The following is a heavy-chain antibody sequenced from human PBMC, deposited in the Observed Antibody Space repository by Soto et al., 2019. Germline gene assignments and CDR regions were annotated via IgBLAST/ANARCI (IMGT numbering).Heavy chain of an antibody. D-gene: IGHD4-17*01. CDR2: IGSGGDGI. CDR3: ATYGQHLMDS. Sequence: GGSLRLSCAASVFTFSSFAMKWVRQAPGKGLEWVSVIGSGGDGIHYADSVKGRFTISRDDSKHTVTLQMNGLRAEDTAVYYCATYGQHLMDSWGQGTLVTVSS. CDR1: VFTFSSFA. J-gene: IGHJ4*02. V-gene: IGHV3-23*01.